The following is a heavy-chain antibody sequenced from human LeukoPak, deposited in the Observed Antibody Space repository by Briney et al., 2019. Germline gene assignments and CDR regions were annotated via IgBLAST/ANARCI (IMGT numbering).Heavy chain of an antibody. D-gene: IGHD6-19*01. V-gene: IGHV1-69*01. CDR1: GGTFSSYA. Sequence: GSSVKVSCKASGGTFSSYAISWVRQAPGQGLEWMGGIIPIFGTANYAQKFQGRVTITADESTSTAYMELSSLRSEDTAVYYCARPPKSSGWYGGTGWYFDLWGRGTLVTVSS. CDR3: ARPPKSSGWYGGTGWYFDL. J-gene: IGHJ2*01. CDR2: IIPIFGTA.